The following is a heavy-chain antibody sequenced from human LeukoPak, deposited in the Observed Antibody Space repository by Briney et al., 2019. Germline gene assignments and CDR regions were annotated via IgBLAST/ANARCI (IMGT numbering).Heavy chain of an antibody. J-gene: IGHJ4*02. CDR1: GFTFSSYW. V-gene: IGHV3-7*01. Sequence: GGSLRLSCTASGFTFSSYWMSWVRQAPGKGLEWVANVRQDGGLKHYVDSVKGRFTISRDNAENSLYLQMNSLRAEDTAVYYCAREIVGAIKSYFDYWGQGTLVTASS. CDR2: VRQDGGLK. CDR3: AREIVGAIKSYFDY. D-gene: IGHD1-26*01.